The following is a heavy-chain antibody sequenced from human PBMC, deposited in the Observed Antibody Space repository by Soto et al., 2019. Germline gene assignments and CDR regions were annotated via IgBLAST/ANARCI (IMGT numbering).Heavy chain of an antibody. D-gene: IGHD4-4*01. J-gene: IGHJ6*02. CDR1: GFTFSIYA. CDR2: ISGSGGST. V-gene: IGHV3-23*01. Sequence: EVQLLESGGGLVQPGGSLRLSCAASGFTFSIYAMTWVRQAPGKGLEWVSAISGSGGSTYYADSVKGRITISRDNSKNTLYLQMSSLRPEDTAVYYCSTTYSMDVWGRGTTVTVSS. CDR3: STTYSMDV.